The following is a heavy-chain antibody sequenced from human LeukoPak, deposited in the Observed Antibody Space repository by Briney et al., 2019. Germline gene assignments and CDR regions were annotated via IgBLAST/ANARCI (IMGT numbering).Heavy chain of an antibody. J-gene: IGHJ4*02. V-gene: IGHV1-69*13. Sequence: ASVKVSCKASGGTFSSYAISWVRQAPGQGLEWMGGIIPIFGTANYAQKFQGRVTITADESTSTAYMELRSLTSDDTAVYYCAGGGGNAFGYFDYWGQGTLVTVSS. CDR1: GGTFSSYA. D-gene: IGHD4-23*01. CDR2: IIPIFGTA. CDR3: AGGGGNAFGYFDY.